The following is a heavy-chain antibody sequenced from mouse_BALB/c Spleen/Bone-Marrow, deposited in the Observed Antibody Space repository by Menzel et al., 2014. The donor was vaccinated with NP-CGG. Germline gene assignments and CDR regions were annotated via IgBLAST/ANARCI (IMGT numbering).Heavy chain of an antibody. CDR1: GYTFTSYY. CDR2: IYPGNVNT. V-gene: IGHV1S56*01. Sequence: QVQLQQSGPELVKPGASVRISCKASGYTFTSYYIRWVKQRPGQGLEWIGWIYPGNVNTKYNEKFKGKATLTADKSSSTAYMQLSSLTSEDSAVYFCARSRWDGYDDYAMDYWGQGTSVTVSS. CDR3: ARSRWDGYDDYAMDY. D-gene: IGHD2-2*01. J-gene: IGHJ4*01.